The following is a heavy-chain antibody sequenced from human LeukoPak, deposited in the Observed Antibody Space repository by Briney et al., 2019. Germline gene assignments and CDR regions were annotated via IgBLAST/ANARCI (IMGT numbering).Heavy chain of an antibody. Sequence: GGSLRLSCAASGFTVSTIYMTWVRQAPGKWLEWVSVIYTDDTTYYAGSVRGRFTISRDSFKNTLYLHMTSVRAEDTAVYYCAKGGMVRGPLPYYNMDVWGQGTTVTVSS. CDR3: AKGGMVRGPLPYYNMDV. CDR2: IYTDDTT. CDR1: GFTVSTIY. J-gene: IGHJ6*02. D-gene: IGHD3-10*01. V-gene: IGHV3-53*01.